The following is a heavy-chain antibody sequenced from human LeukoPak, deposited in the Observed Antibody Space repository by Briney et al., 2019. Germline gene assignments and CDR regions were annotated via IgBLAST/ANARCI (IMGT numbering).Heavy chain of an antibody. CDR1: AFIFSGHW. CDR3: ARGRGPYGWFDP. CDR2: IKEDGSER. D-gene: IGHD3-10*01. V-gene: IGHV3-7*03. J-gene: IGHJ5*02. Sequence: SGGSLRLSCEGSAFIFSGHWMNWVRQTPGKGLEWVASIKEDGSERQYVDSVKGRFSISRDNTKGSLFLQLNSLRAEDTAVYYCARGRGPYGWFDPWGQGTLVTVSS.